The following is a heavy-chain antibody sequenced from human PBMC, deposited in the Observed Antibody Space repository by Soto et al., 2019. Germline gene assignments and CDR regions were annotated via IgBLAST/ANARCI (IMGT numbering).Heavy chain of an antibody. D-gene: IGHD1-26*01. CDR3: ANLGVGATFFDY. J-gene: IGHJ4*02. Sequence: SETLSLTCTVSGGSISSYYWSWIRQPPGKGLEWIGYIDYSGSTNYNPSLKSRVTISVDTSKNQFSLKLSSVTAADTAVYYCANLGVGATFFDYWGQGSLVTVSS. CDR2: IDYSGST. CDR1: GGSISSYY. V-gene: IGHV4-59*01.